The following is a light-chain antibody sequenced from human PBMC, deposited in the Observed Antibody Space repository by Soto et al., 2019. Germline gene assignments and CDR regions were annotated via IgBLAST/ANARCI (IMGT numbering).Light chain of an antibody. Sequence: VMTQSPATVSVSPGERATLSCRASQSVSRKLAWYQHKPGQAPRLLIYDTSTRAADIPARFSGSGSGTDFTLTISSLQSEDFAVYYCQQYNHWRSISFGQGTRLEIK. J-gene: IGKJ5*01. CDR3: QQYNHWRSIS. CDR2: DTS. V-gene: IGKV3-15*01. CDR1: QSVSRK.